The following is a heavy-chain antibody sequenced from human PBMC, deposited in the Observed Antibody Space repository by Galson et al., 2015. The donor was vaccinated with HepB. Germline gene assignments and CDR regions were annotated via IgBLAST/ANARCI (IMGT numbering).Heavy chain of an antibody. CDR2: ISGSGGST. J-gene: IGHJ6*02. D-gene: IGHD2-15*01. Sequence: SLRLSCAASGFTFSSYAMSWVRQAPGKGLEWVSAISGSGGSTYYADSVKGRFTISRDNSKNTLYLQMNSLRAEDTAVYYCAKDGSGVVAAIYYYGMDVWGQGTTVTVSS. CDR1: GFTFSSYA. CDR3: AKDGSGVVAAIYYYGMDV. V-gene: IGHV3-23*01.